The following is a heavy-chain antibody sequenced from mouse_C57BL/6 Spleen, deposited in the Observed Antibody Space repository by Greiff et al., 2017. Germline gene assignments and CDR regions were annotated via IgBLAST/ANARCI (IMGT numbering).Heavy chain of an antibody. CDR2: IDPENGDT. Sequence: VQLQQSGAELVRPGASVKLSCTASGFNIKDDYMHWVKQRPEQGLEWIGGIDPENGDTEYASKFQGKATITADTSSNTAYLQLSSLTSEDTAVYYCTTNYDYDGYAMDYWGQGTSVTVSS. D-gene: IGHD2-4*01. CDR1: GFNIKDDY. V-gene: IGHV14-4*01. J-gene: IGHJ4*01. CDR3: TTNYDYDGYAMDY.